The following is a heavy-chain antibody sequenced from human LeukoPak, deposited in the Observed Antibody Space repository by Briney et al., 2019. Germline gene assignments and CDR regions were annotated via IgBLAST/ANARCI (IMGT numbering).Heavy chain of an antibody. V-gene: IGHV4-59*01. D-gene: IGHD2-8*01. CDR1: GGSISSYY. CDR3: ASSGQCTNGLCRDVGYMDV. Sequence: SETLSLTCTVSGGSISSYYWSWIRQPPGKGPEWIGYIYYSGSTHYNPSLKSRVTISVDTSKNQFSLKLSSVTAADTAVYYCASSGQCTNGLCRDVGYMDVWGKGTTVTVSS. J-gene: IGHJ6*03. CDR2: IYYSGST.